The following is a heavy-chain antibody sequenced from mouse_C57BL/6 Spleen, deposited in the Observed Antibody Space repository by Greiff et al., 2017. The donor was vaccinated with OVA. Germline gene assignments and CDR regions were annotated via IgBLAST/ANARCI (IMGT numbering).Heavy chain of an antibody. V-gene: IGHV1-55*01. J-gene: IGHJ1*03. CDR3: ARSGDGYWYFDV. Sequence: QVQLKQPGAELVKPGASVKMSCKASGYTFTSYWITWVKQRPGQGLEWIGDIYPGSGSTTYNEKFKSKATLTVDTSSSTAYMQLSSLTSEDSAVYYCARSGDGYWYFDVWGTGTTVTVSS. D-gene: IGHD2-3*01. CDR2: IYPGSGST. CDR1: GYTFTSYW.